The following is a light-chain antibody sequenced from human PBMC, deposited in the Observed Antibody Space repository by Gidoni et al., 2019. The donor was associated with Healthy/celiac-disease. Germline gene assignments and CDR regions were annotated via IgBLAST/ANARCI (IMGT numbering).Light chain of an antibody. CDR3: AAGDDSLNGLV. J-gene: IGLJ3*02. CDR2: SNN. Sequence: QSVLTQPPSASGTPGHRVTISCSGSSSNIGINTANWYQQLPGTAPKLLIYSNNQRPAGVPDRFSGSKSGTSASLAISGLQSEDEADYYCAAGDDSLNGLVFGGGTKLTVL. CDR1: SSNIGINT. V-gene: IGLV1-44*01.